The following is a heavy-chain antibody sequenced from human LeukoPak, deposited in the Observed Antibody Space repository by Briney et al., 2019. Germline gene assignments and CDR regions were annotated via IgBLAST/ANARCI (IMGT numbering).Heavy chain of an antibody. CDR3: ARDTVYYGSAQNFDY. D-gene: IGHD3-10*01. CDR2: ISSSSSTI. J-gene: IGHJ4*02. CDR1: GFTFSSYS. V-gene: IGHV3-48*01. Sequence: GGSLRLSCAASGFTFSSYSMNWVRQAPGKGLEWVSYISSSSSTIYYADSVKGRFTISRDNSKNTLYLQMNSLRAEDTAVYYCARDTVYYGSAQNFDYWGQGTLVTVSS.